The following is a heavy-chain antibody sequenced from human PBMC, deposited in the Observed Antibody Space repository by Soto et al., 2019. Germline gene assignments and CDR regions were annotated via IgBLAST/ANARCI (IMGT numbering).Heavy chain of an antibody. CDR2: IWYDGSKT. J-gene: IGHJ4*02. D-gene: IGHD2-2*01. CDR3: ARDYCSTSSCYDY. V-gene: IGHV3-33*01. CDR1: GFTFNNFG. Sequence: GGSLRLSCTTSGFTFNNFGMHWVRQAPGKGLEWVAAIWYDGSKTYYADSVRGRVTISRDPSKKTVHLQMNSLTAGDTALYYCARDYCSTSSCYDYWGQGTMVTVSS.